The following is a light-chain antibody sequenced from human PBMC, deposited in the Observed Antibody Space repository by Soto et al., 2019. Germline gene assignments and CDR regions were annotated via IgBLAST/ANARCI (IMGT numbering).Light chain of an antibody. V-gene: IGLV1-44*01. J-gene: IGLJ1*01. CDR3: AAWDDSVNAHV. Sequence: QSVLTQPPSASGTPGQRVTISCSGSSSNIGSNSVSWYQQLPGTAPKLVIYSTEQRPSGVPDRFSGSKSGTSASLAVSGRQSEDEADYYCAAWDDSVNAHVFGTGTKLTVL. CDR2: STE. CDR1: SSNIGSNS.